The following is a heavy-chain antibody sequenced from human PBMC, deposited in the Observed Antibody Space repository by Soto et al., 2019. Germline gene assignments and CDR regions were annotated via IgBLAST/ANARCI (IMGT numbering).Heavy chain of an antibody. V-gene: IGHV1-69*01. Sequence: CQASGGTFSSYAISWVRQAPGQGREWMGGIIPIFGTANYAQKFQGRVTITADESTSTAYMELSSLRSEDTAVYYCARAKYPIRVGLSLFDYWGQGTLVAVCS. J-gene: IGHJ4*02. CDR3: ARAKYPIRVGLSLFDY. CDR1: GGTFSSYA. D-gene: IGHD2-2*01. CDR2: IIPIFGTA.